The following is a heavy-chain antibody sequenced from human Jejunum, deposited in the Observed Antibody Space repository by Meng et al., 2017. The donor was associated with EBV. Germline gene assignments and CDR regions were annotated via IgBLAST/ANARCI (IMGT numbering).Heavy chain of an antibody. CDR3: ARAGGDYEDY. CDR1: GDRFGPYS. V-gene: IGHV1-69*15. D-gene: IGHD4-17*01. J-gene: IGHJ4*02. CDR2: TVPIFGTT. Sequence: QEQWVQSGAEVKKPGSYVKVSCKASGDRFGPYSVSWVRQAPGQGLEWMGNTVPIFGTTSYAQKFQGRVTITADESTRTAFMELRNLRSEDSAMYYCARAGGDYEDYWGQGTLVTVSS.